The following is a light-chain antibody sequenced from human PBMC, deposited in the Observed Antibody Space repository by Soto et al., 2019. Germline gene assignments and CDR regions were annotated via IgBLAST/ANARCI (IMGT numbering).Light chain of an antibody. J-gene: IGKJ4*01. Sequence: EVVMTQSPATLSVSPGERVTLSCRASQSVSSSYLAWYQQKPGQAPRLLIYGASSRATGIPDRFSGSGSGTDFTLTISRLEPEDFAVYYCQQYGSSPFGGGTKVDIK. CDR2: GAS. V-gene: IGKV3-20*01. CDR1: QSVSSSY. CDR3: QQYGSSP.